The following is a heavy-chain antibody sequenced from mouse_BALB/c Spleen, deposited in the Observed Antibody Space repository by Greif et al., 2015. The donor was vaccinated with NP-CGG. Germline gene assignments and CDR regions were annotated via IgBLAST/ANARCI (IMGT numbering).Heavy chain of an antibody. Sequence: QVQLKESGAELVRPGSSVKISCKASGYAFRSYWMNWVKQRPGQGLEWIGQIYPGDGDTNYNGKFKGKATLTADKSSSTAYMQLRSLKSEDSAVYFCARSQGYYFDYWGQGTTLTVSS. J-gene: IGHJ2*01. CDR2: IYPGDGDT. CDR1: GYAFRSYW. V-gene: IGHV1-80*01. CDR3: ARSQGYYFDY.